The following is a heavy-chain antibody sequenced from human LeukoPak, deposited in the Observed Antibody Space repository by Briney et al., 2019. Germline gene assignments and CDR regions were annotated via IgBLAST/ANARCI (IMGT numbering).Heavy chain of an antibody. V-gene: IGHV3-23*01. CDR2: ISGSGGST. CDR3: TRPDWATGSYDEF. D-gene: IGHD1-26*01. Sequence: GGSLRLSCAASGFTFSSYAMSWVRQAPGKGLEWVSAISGSGGSTYYADSVKGRFTISRDNAKNTLFLQMTGLRVEDTAMYYCTRPDWATGSYDEFWGQGTRVTVSS. CDR1: GFTFSSYA. J-gene: IGHJ4*02.